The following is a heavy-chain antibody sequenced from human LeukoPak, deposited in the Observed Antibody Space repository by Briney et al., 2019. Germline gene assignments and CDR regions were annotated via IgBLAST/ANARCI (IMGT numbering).Heavy chain of an antibody. Sequence: SETLSLTCTVSGGSISSGDYYCSWIRQPPGKGLEWIGYIFNSGSTYYNPSLKSRVTISVDTSKNQFSLKLSSVTAADTAVYYCAMSSGYDIDYWGQGTLVTVST. J-gene: IGHJ4*02. D-gene: IGHD5-12*01. CDR2: IFNSGST. CDR3: AMSSGYDIDY. CDR1: GGSISSGDYY. V-gene: IGHV4-30-4*01.